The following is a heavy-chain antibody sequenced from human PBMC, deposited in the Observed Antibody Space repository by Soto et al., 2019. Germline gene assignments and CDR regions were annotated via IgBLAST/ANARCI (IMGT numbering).Heavy chain of an antibody. Sequence: WVTPSLTWDFSGGSFRGYYLSWIRKPQRKGLEWIGEINHSGSTYYNPSLKSRVTISVDTSKNQFSLKLSSVTAADTAVYYCARLGLSYYYYYGMDVWGQGSTVTFS. CDR1: GGSFRGYY. J-gene: IGHJ6*02. D-gene: IGHD3-10*01. V-gene: IGHV4-34*01. CDR3: ARLGLSYYYYYGMDV. CDR2: INHSGST.